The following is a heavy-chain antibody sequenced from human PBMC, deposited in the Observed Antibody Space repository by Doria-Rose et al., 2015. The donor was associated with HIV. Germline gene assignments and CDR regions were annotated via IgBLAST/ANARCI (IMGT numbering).Heavy chain of an antibody. CDR1: RYP. CDR3: ATTWSGYYLDY. V-gene: IGHV1-69*02. Sequence: RYPLSWVRQAPGQGLEWMGRIIPVLGIRNYAQKFQGRVTITADESTSTAYIELSNPRSEDTAVYYCATTWSGYYLDYWGQGTLGNVSA. CDR2: IIPVLGIR. D-gene: IGHD3-3*01. J-gene: IGHJ4*02.